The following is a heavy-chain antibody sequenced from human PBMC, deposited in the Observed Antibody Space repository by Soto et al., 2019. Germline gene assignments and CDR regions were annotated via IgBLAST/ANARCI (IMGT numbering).Heavy chain of an antibody. CDR3: SRPPPFMEWYDLDV. D-gene: IGHD3-3*02. CDR2: IDWDDDK. V-gene: IGHV2-70*01. CDR1: GFSLSTSGMC. Sequence: VSGATLVNRTQTLTLTCTFSGFSLSTSGMCVSWIRQPPGKALEWLALIDWDDDKYYSTFLKTRLTIPKDTYKNQVVLTMTNMDPLDTAPYYFSRPPPFMEWYDLDVWGQGTV. J-gene: IGHJ4*01.